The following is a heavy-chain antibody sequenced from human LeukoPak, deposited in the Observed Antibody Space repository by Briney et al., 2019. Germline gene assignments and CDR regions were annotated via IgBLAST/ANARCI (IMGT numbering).Heavy chain of an antibody. Sequence: SETLSLTCTVSGGSISSSSYYWGWIRQPPGKGLEWIGSIYYSGSTYYNPSLKSRVTISVDTSKNQFSLKLSSVTAADTAVYYCARSLWPLYYFDYWGQGTLVTVSS. J-gene: IGHJ4*02. V-gene: IGHV4-39*07. D-gene: IGHD2-21*01. CDR2: IYYSGST. CDR1: GGSISSSSYY. CDR3: ARSLWPLYYFDY.